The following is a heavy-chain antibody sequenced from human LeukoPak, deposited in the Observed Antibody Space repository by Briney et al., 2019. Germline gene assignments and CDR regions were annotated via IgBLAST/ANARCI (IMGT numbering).Heavy chain of an antibody. CDR1: GASISGNY. V-gene: IGHV4-59*12. Sequence: SETLSLTCSVSGASISGNYWSWIRQPPGKGLEFIGYMFPSGSTNYNPSLKSRVITSLDASKNQFSLKLFSVTAADTAVYYCARLGQTVTGFYSLDIWGQGTMVTVSS. J-gene: IGHJ3*02. CDR2: MFPSGST. D-gene: IGHD3-9*01. CDR3: ARLGQTVTGFYSLDI.